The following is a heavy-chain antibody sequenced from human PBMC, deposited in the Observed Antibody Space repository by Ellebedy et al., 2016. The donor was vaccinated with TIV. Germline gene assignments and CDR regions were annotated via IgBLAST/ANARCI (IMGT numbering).Heavy chain of an antibody. CDR3: ARESDNGDYWSFDL. J-gene: IGHJ2*01. CDR1: GYTFTGYY. D-gene: IGHD4-17*01. CDR2: INPNSGGT. Sequence: AASVKVSCKASGYTFTGYYMHWVRPAAGQGLAWMGWINPNSGGTNYAQKFQGRVTMTRDTSISTAYMELSRLRSDDTAVYYCARESDNGDYWSFDLWGRGTLVTVSS. V-gene: IGHV1-2*02.